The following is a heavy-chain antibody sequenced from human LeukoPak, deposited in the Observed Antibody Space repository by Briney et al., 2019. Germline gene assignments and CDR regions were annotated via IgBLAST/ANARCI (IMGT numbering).Heavy chain of an antibody. CDR2: IYYSGST. CDR1: GGSISSGGYY. CDR3: ARGGNLSPGFDP. D-gene: IGHD4-23*01. V-gene: IGHV4-31*03. J-gene: IGHJ5*02. Sequence: SQTLSLTCTVSGGSISSGGYYWSWIRQHPGKGLEWIGYIYYSGSTYYNPSLKCRVTISVDTSKNQFSLKLSSVTAADTAVYYCARGGNLSPGFDPWGQGTLVTVSS.